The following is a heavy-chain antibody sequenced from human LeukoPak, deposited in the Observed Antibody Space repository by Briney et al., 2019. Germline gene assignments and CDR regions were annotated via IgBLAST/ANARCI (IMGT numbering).Heavy chain of an antibody. CDR3: ARDGYYGSGSYLYGFDY. CDR1: GGSISSGSYY. J-gene: IGHJ4*02. CDR2: IYTSGST. Sequence: SETLSLTCTVSGGSISSGSYYWSWIRQPAGKGLEWIGRIYTSGSTNYNPSLKSRVTISVDTSKNQFSLKLSSVTAADTAVYYCARDGYYGSGSYLYGFDYWGQGTLVTVSS. V-gene: IGHV4-61*02. D-gene: IGHD3-10*01.